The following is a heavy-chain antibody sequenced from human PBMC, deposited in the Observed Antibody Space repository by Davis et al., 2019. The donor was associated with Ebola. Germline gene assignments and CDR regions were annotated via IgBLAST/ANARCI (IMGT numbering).Heavy chain of an antibody. J-gene: IGHJ6*02. CDR3: ARDPHDYGDYVLYYYYGMDV. D-gene: IGHD4-17*01. CDR2: ISYDGSNK. V-gene: IGHV3-30*03. Sequence: PGGSLRLSCAASGFTFSSYGMHWVRQAPGKGLEWVAVISYDGSNKYYADSVKGRFTISRDNSKNTLYLQMNSLRAEDTAVYYCARDPHDYGDYVLYYYYGMDVWGQGTTVTVSS. CDR1: GFTFSSYG.